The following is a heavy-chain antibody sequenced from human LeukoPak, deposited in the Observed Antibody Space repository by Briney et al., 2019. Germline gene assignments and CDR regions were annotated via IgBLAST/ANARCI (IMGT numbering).Heavy chain of an antibody. CDR1: GFTFSTYA. CDR3: AKVLEYYYYAMDV. V-gene: IGHV3-23*01. J-gene: IGHJ6*02. D-gene: IGHD2/OR15-2a*01. CDR2: ISGTGAST. Sequence: GGSLRLSYAASGFTFSTYAMNWVRQAPGKGLEWVSVISGTGASTYHADSVQGRFTISRDNSKNTLYLQMNGLRAEDTAVYYCAKVLEYYYYAMDVWGQGTTVTVSS.